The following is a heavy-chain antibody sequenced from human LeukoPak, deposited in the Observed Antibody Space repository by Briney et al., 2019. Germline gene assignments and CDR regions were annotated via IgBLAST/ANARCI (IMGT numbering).Heavy chain of an antibody. Sequence: PSETLSLTCTVSGGSISSGSYYWSWIRQPAGNGLEWIGYIYYSGSTNYNPSLKSRVTISVDTSKNQFSLKLSSVTAADTAVYYCARAFYPGYYSYMAVWGKGTTVTVSS. V-gene: IGHV4-61*10. D-gene: IGHD3-3*02. CDR2: IYYSGST. CDR1: GGSISSGSYY. CDR3: ARAFYPGYYSYMAV. J-gene: IGHJ6*03.